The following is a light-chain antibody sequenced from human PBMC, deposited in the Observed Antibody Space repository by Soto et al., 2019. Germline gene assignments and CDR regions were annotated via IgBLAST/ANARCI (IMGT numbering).Light chain of an antibody. CDR2: DAS. V-gene: IGKV3-11*01. Sequence: IVLTQSPATLSLSPGERATLSCRASRSVSSYLAWYQQKPGQAPRLLIYDASNRATGIPDRFSGSGAGTDFTLTISSLEPEDFAVYYCQQYENSRGTFGQGIKVDIK. CDR3: QQYENSRGT. CDR1: RSVSSY. J-gene: IGKJ1*01.